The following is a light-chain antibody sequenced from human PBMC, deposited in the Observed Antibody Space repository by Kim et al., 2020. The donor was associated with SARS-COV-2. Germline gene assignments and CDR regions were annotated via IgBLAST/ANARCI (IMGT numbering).Light chain of an antibody. CDR1: SGDVGGFNY. V-gene: IGLV2-14*04. Sequence: QSFTISCSGSSGDVGGFNYVSWYQKHPGKGPKLLIYDVSNRPSGVSSRFSGSKSGNTASLTISGLQAEDEAAYFCSAYADSNTPILFGGGTKLTVL. CDR2: DVS. CDR3: SAYADSNTPIL. J-gene: IGLJ2*01.